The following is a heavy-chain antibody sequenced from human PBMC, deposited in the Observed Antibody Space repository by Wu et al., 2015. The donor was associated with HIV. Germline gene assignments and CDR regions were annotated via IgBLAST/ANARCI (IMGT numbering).Heavy chain of an antibody. V-gene: IGHV1-18*01. CDR1: GYRFINYG. D-gene: IGHD3-16*01. CDR2: ISTYNGNT. CDR3: AREGDYVWGNYRPDY. J-gene: IGHJ4*02. Sequence: QVQLVQSGPEVKKPGSSVKVSCKASGYRFINYGINWVRQAPGQGLECLGWISTYNGNTNYAQNLQGRVTMTTDPSTSTAYMELRSLRSDDTAVYYCAREGDYVWGNYRPDYWGQGTLVTVSS.